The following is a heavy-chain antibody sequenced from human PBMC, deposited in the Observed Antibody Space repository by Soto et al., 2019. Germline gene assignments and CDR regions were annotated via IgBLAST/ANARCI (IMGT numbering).Heavy chain of an antibody. CDR2: VVGSGGEI. J-gene: IGHJ5*02. V-gene: IGHV3-23*01. CDR3: AKDAVYNDGLWLMDS. D-gene: IGHD2-21*01. CDR1: GFTISTYA. Sequence: GGSLRLSCAASGFTISTYAMTWVRQAPGKGLECVSGVVGSGGEIYYADSVKGRFTISKDNSKNTLYLQMNSLRDEDTAVYYCAKDAVYNDGLWLMDSWGQGTLVTVSS.